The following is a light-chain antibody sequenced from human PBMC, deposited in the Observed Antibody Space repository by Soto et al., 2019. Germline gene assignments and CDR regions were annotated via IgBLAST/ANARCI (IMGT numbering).Light chain of an antibody. J-gene: IGKJ1*01. CDR1: QRVTSRY. CDR2: GAS. CDR3: QQYGSSPTT. Sequence: ELVLTQSPGTLSLSAGERATLSCRASQRVTSRYLAWYQQTPGQAPRRLIHGASSRPTGIPDRVSGSGSGTDFTLTISRLEPEDCAVYHCQQYGSSPTTFGQGTKVDI. V-gene: IGKV3-20*01.